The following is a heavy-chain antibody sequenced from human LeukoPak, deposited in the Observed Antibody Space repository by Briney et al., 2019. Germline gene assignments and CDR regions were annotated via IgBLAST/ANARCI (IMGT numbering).Heavy chain of an antibody. CDR2: IYYSGST. D-gene: IGHD3-10*01. CDR1: GGSISSGGYY. CDR3: ARHGYYGSGSYSKYYFDY. J-gene: IGHJ4*02. Sequence: PSQTLSLTCTVSGGSISSGGYYWSWIRQHPGKGLEWIGYIYYSGSTNYNPSLKSRVTISVDTSKNQFSLKLSSVTAADTAAYYCARHGYYGSGSYSKYYFDYWGQGTLVTVSS. V-gene: IGHV4-31*03.